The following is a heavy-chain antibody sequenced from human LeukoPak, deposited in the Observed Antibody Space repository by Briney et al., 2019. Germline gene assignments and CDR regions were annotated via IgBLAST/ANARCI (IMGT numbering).Heavy chain of an antibody. CDR2: INPGGGST. D-gene: IGHD3-3*01. CDR3: ARDESTAVGGVLIRY. J-gene: IGHJ4*02. V-gene: IGHV1-46*01. CDR1: GYTFTKYY. Sequence: ASVKVSCKASGYTFTKYYMHWVRQAPGQGLEWMGIINPGGGSTNYAQKFQGRVTMTRDTSTSTAYVELSSLRSEDTAVYYCARDESTAVGGVLIRYWGQGTLVTVSS.